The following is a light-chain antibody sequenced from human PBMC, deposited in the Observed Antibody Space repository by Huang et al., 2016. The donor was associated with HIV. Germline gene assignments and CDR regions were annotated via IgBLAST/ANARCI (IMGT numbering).Light chain of an antibody. CDR1: RTLSTQ. V-gene: IGKV3-15*01. CDR3: HQYNNWLLS. CDR2: GSS. Sequence: IVMTQSPATLSVSTGERVTLSCRANRTLSTQLVWYQKRPGQAPRLLIYGSSTRAPGVPARFSGSGSGTDFSLTISSLQSEDFALYYCHQYNNWLLSFGGGTRVDI. J-gene: IGKJ4*01.